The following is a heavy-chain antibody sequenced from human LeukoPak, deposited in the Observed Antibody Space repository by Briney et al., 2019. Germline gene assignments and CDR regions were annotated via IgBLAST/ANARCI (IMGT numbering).Heavy chain of an antibody. V-gene: IGHV4-34*01. D-gene: IGHD3-10*01. J-gene: IGHJ6*02. CDR1: GGSFSGYY. CDR2: INHSGST. Sequence: SETLSLTCAVYGGSFSGYYWSWIRQPPGKGLEWIGEINHSGSTNYNPSLKSRVTISVDTSKNQFSLKLSSVTAADTAVYYCARAGLAVRGRSRYDMDVWGQGTTVTVSS. CDR3: ARAGLAVRGRSRYDMDV.